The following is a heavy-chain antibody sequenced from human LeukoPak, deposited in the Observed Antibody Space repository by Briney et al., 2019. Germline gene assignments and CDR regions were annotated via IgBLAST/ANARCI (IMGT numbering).Heavy chain of an antibody. V-gene: IGHV1-2*02. J-gene: IGHJ3*02. CDR3: ARNPLQYCSSTSCSSGSDAFDI. CDR2: INPNSGGT. CDR1: GYTFTGYY. D-gene: IGHD2-2*01. Sequence: GASVKVSCKASGYTFTGYYMHWVRQAPGQGLEWMGWINPNSGGTNYAQKFQGRVTMTRDTSISTAYMELSRLRSDDTAVYYCARNPLQYCSSTSCSSGSDAFDIWAKGQWSPSLQ.